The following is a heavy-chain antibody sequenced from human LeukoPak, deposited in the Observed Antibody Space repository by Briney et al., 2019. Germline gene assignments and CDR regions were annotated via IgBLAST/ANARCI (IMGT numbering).Heavy chain of an antibody. D-gene: IGHD5-12*01. CDR2: INWNSDSI. Sequence: PGGSLRLSCAISGFTFDDYAMHWVRQVPGKGLEWVSGINWNSDSIGYADSVKGRFTTSRDNAKNSLYLQMNSLRAEDTAFYYCAINGGGDSGYGNFDDWGKGTLVTVSS. CDR1: GFTFDDYA. J-gene: IGHJ4*02. CDR3: AINGGGDSGYGNFDD. V-gene: IGHV3-9*01.